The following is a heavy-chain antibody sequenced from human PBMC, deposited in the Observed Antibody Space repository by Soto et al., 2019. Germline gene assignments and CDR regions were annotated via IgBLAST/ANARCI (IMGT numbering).Heavy chain of an antibody. CDR1: GGSISSSSYY. J-gene: IGHJ6*03. CDR2: IYYSGST. Sequence: KSSETLSLTCTVSGGSISSSSYYWGWIRQPPGKGLECIGSIYYSGSTYYNPSLKSRVTISVDTSKNQFSLKLSSVTAADTAVYYCARLKWGDTAMVRYYYYYYMDVWGKGTTVTVSS. D-gene: IGHD5-18*01. CDR3: ARLKWGDTAMVRYYYYYYMDV. V-gene: IGHV4-39*01.